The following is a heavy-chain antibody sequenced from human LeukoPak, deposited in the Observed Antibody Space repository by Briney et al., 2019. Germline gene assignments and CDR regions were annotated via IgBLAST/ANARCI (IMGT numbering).Heavy chain of an antibody. CDR3: ARLCGTKIDY. CDR1: GYTFTTCW. CDR2: IYPSDSDT. V-gene: IGHV5-51*01. J-gene: IGHJ4*02. Sequence: GESLKIPCKGSGYTFTTCWIGWVRQMPGKGLEWMGIIYPSDSDTTYSPPFQGQVTISADKSINTAYLHWSSLKPSDTAMYYCARLCGTKIDYWGQGTLVTVSS. D-gene: IGHD1-26*01.